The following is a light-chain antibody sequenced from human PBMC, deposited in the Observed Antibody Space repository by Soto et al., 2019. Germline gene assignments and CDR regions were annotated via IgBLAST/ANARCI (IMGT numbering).Light chain of an antibody. V-gene: IGKV1-39*01. Sequence: DIQMTQSPSSLSASVGDSVTVTCRASQPIGTSLHWYQQRAGKAPKVLISSASRLQSGVSSRFSGSGAGTHVTLTISSLRPEDSATYYCLQGYNTFWTVGQGTKVEIK. CDR1: QPIGTS. CDR3: LQGYNTFWT. J-gene: IGKJ1*01. CDR2: SAS.